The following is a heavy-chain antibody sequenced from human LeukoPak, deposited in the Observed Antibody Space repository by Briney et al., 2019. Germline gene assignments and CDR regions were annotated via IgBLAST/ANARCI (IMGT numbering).Heavy chain of an antibody. CDR1: GGSISGGGYY. D-gene: IGHD6-25*01. CDR3: ARGGIAADLDSYGMDV. J-gene: IGHJ6*02. CDR2: IYYSGST. V-gene: IGHV4-31*03. Sequence: SQTLSLTCTVSGGSISGGGYYWSWIRQHPGKGLEWIGYIYYSGSTYYNPSLKSRVTISVDTSKNQFSLKLSSVTAADTAVYYCARGGIAADLDSYGMDVWGQGTTVTVSS.